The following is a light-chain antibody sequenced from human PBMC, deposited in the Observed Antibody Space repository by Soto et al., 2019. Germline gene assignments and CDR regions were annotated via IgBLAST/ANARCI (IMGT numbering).Light chain of an antibody. CDR2: GAS. CDR1: QSVSSSY. CDR3: QQYGSSPST. J-gene: IGKJ1*01. V-gene: IGKV3-20*01. Sequence: EIVLMQSPGTLSLSPGERATLSCRASQSVSSSYLAWYQQKPGQAPRLLIYGASSRATGIPDRFSGSGSGTDFTLTISRLEPEDFAVYYCQQYGSSPSTFDQGTKVDIK.